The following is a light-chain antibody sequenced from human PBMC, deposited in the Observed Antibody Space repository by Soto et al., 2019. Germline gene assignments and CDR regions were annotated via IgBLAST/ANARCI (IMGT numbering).Light chain of an antibody. Sequence: QSVLTQPPSASGTPGQRVTISCSGSSSHIGSNTVNWYQQLPGTAPKLLIYSNNQRPSGVPDRFSGSKSGTSASLAISGLQSEDEADDYCAAWDDSLNVVFGGGTKLTVL. J-gene: IGLJ2*01. CDR1: SSHIGSNT. CDR3: AAWDDSLNVV. V-gene: IGLV1-44*01. CDR2: SNN.